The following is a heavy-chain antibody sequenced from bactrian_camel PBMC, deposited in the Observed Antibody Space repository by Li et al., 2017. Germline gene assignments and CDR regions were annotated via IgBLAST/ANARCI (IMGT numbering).Heavy chain of an antibody. V-gene: IGHV3S40*01. D-gene: IGHD1*01. J-gene: IGHJ4*01. CDR2: INSGGDTT. Sequence: VQLVESGGGLVQPGGSLRLSCAASGFTFSGYAMSWVRQAPGKGLEWVSTINSGGDTTYYGDSVKGRFTISRDNAKNTVYLQMNSLKPEDTAVYYCVRDGASYEGTGLGYWGQGTQVTVS. CDR1: GFTFSGYA. CDR3: VRDGASYEGTGLGY.